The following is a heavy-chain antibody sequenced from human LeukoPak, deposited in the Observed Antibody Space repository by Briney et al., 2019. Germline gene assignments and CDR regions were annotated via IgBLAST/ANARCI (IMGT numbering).Heavy chain of an antibody. CDR2: INHSGST. D-gene: IGHD6-6*01. V-gene: IGHV4-34*01. Sequence: PSETLSLTCAVYGGSFGGYYWSWIRQPPGKGLEWIGEINHSGSTNYNPSLKSRVTISVDTSKNQFSLKLSSVTAADTAVYYCARGPLSIAARPWGYWGQGTLVTVSS. CDR1: GGSFGGYY. J-gene: IGHJ4*02. CDR3: ARGPLSIAARPWGY.